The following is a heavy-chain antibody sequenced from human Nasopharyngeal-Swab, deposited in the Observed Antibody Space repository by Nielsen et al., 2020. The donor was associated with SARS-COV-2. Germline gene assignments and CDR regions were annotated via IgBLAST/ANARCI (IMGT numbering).Heavy chain of an antibody. Sequence: WIRQPPGKGLEWIGQINHSGSTNYNPSLKSRVTISVDTSKNHFSLELISVTAADTAVYYCARARGDSSGFSYWGQGTLATVSS. J-gene: IGHJ4*01. D-gene: IGHD3-22*01. V-gene: IGHV4-34*01. CDR2: INHSGST. CDR3: ARARGDSSGFSY.